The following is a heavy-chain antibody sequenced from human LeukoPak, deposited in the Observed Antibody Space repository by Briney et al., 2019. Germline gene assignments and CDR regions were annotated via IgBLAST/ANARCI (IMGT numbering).Heavy chain of an antibody. V-gene: IGHV4-61*01. J-gene: IGHJ5*02. Sequence: PSETLSLTCTVSGYSISSGYYWSWIRQPPGKGLEWIGYIYYSGSTNYNPSLKSRVTISVDTSKNQFSLKLSSVTAADTAVYYCARARKDCSSTSCPPWFDPWGQGTLVTVSS. D-gene: IGHD2-2*01. CDR3: ARARKDCSSTSCPPWFDP. CDR2: IYYSGST. CDR1: GYSISSGYY.